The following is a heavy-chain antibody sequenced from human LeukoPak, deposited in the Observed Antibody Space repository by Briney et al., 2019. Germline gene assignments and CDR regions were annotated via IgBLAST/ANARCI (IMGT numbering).Heavy chain of an antibody. Sequence: SETLSLTCTVSGGSFTSFHWTWIRQPPGKGLEWIGDVFPGGNTRYNPSLKSRITFSVETSMHQFSLMLNSVTAADTALYYCVRHVPHSSKFDSWGLGTLVTVSS. CDR1: GGSFTSFH. CDR2: VFPGGNT. CDR3: VRHVPHSSKFDS. J-gene: IGHJ4*02. V-gene: IGHV4-4*09. D-gene: IGHD6-6*01.